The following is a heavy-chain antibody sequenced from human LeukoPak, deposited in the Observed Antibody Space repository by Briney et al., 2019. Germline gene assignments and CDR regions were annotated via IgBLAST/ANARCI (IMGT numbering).Heavy chain of an antibody. Sequence: SETLSLTCAVSGGSISSYFWSWSRQPPGTGLEWIGYIYYTGSTIYNPSLRSRVTMSVDVSKNQFSLDLTSVTAADTAVYYCARHDPVGHFLRGMDVWGQGTTVTVSS. CDR2: IYYTGST. J-gene: IGHJ6*02. D-gene: IGHD2/OR15-2a*01. CDR1: GGSISSYF. CDR3: ARHDPVGHFLRGMDV. V-gene: IGHV4-59*08.